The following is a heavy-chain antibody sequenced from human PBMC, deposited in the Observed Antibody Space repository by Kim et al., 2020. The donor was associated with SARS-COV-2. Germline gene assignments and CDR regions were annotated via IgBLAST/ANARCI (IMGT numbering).Heavy chain of an antibody. D-gene: IGHD6-13*01. CDR3: ARAQYSSSWYLAFDI. CDR1: GFTFSSYG. J-gene: IGHJ3*02. V-gene: IGHV3-33*01. CDR2: IWYDGSNK. Sequence: GGSLRLSCAASGFTFSSYGMHWVRQAPGKGLEWVAVIWYDGSNKYYADSVKGRFTISRDNSKNTLYLQMNSLRAEDTAVYYCARAQYSSSWYLAFDIWGQGTMVTVSS.